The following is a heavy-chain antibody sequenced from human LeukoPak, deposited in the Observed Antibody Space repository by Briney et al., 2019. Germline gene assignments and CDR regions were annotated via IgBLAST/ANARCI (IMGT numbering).Heavy chain of an antibody. V-gene: IGHV3-30-3*01. D-gene: IGHD3-3*01. CDR3: VGHYDFWSGYSHDAFDI. CDR2: ISYDGSNK. J-gene: IGHJ3*02. CDR1: GFTFSSYA. Sequence: PGGSLRLSCAASGFTFSSYAMHWVRQAPGKGLEWVAVISYDGSNKYYADSVKGRFTISRDNSKNTLYLQMNSLRAEDTAVYYCVGHYDFWSGYSHDAFDIWGQGTMVTVSS.